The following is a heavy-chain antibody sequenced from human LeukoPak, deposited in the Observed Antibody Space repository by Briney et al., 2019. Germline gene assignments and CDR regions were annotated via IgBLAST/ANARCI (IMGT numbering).Heavy chain of an antibody. CDR1: GFIFSTYG. Sequence: GGSLRLSCAASGFIFSTYGMHWVRQAPGKGLERVAVIWYDGSNQYYADSVKGRFTISRDNSKNTLYLQMNSLRAEDTAVYYCARGPFDSLDVWGQGTTVTVSS. CDR2: IWYDGSNQ. CDR3: ARGPFDSLDV. D-gene: IGHD3-22*01. V-gene: IGHV3-33*01. J-gene: IGHJ6*02.